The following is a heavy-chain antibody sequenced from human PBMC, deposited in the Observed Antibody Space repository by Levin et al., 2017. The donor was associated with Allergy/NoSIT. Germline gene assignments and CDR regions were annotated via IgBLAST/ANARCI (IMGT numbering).Heavy chain of an antibody. V-gene: IGHV3-11*01. Sequence: GESLKISCAASGFTFSDYYMSWIRQAPGKGLEWVSYISSSGSTIYYADSVKGRFTISRDNAKNSLYLQMNSLRAEDTAVYYCAREGDCSSCWYFDLWGRGTLVTVSS. CDR2: ISSSGSTI. CDR3: AREGDCSSCWYFDL. D-gene: IGHD2-21*02. CDR1: GFTFSDYY. J-gene: IGHJ2*01.